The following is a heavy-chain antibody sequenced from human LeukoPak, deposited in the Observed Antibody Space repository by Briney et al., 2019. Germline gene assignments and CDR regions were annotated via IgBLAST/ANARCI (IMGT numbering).Heavy chain of an antibody. D-gene: IGHD3-10*01. J-gene: IGHJ4*02. V-gene: IGHV3-30*02. CDR2: IRYDGSNK. CDR1: GFTFSSYG. Sequence: GGSLRLSCAASGFTFSSYGMHWVRQAPGKGLEWVAFIRYDGSNKYYADSVKGRFTIFRDNSKNTLFLQMNSLRAEDTAVYYCAKGYYGSGSYGWFDYWGQGTLVTVSS. CDR3: AKGYYGSGSYGWFDY.